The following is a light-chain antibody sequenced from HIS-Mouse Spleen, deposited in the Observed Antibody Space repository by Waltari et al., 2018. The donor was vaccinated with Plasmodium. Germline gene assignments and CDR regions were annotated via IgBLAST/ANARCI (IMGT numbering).Light chain of an antibody. Sequence: EIVMTKSPATLSVSPGERATLSCRASQRVSSNLAWYQQKPGPAPRLLIYGASTRATSIPAMFSGSWSGTEFTLTISSMQSEDFAVYYCQQYKNWPPLTFGGGTKVEIK. CDR3: QQYKNWPPLT. CDR2: GAS. CDR1: QRVSSN. J-gene: IGKJ4*01. V-gene: IGKV3-15*01.